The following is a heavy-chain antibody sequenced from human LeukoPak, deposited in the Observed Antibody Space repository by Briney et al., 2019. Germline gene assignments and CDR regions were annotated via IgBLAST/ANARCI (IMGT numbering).Heavy chain of an antibody. CDR2: IYYSGST. CDR3: ASLGYSSGWYCFDY. V-gene: IGHV4-39*01. J-gene: IGHJ4*02. Sequence: SETLSLTCTVSGGSVSSGSYYWSWIRQPPGKGLEWIGYIYYSGSTYYNPSLKSRVTISVDTSKNQFSLKLSSVTAADTAVYYCASLGYSSGWYCFDYWGQGTLVTVSS. D-gene: IGHD6-19*01. CDR1: GGSVSSGSYY.